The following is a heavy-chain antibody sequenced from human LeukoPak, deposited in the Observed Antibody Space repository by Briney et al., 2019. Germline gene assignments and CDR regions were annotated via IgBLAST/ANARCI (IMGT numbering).Heavy chain of an antibody. Sequence: PSETLSLTCTVSGGSISSYYWSWIRQPPGKGLEWIGYIYYSGSTNYNPSLKSRVTISVDTSKNQFSLKLSSVTAADTAVYYCARLWIYGDYPFDYWGQGTLVTVSS. V-gene: IGHV4-59*08. CDR3: ARLWIYGDYPFDY. D-gene: IGHD4-17*01. CDR2: IYYSGST. CDR1: GGSISSYY. J-gene: IGHJ4*02.